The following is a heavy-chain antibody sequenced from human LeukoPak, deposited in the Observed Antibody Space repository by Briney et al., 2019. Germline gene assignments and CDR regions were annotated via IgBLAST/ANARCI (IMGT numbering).Heavy chain of an antibody. CDR2: IWYDGSNK. Sequence: PGRSLRLSCAASGFTFSSYGMHWVPQAPGKGLEWVAVIWYDGSNKYYADSVKGRFTISRDNSKNTLYLQMNSLRAEDTAVYYCAKDRVVYYYDSSGIDYWGQGTLVTVSS. J-gene: IGHJ4*02. V-gene: IGHV3-33*06. CDR3: AKDRVVYYYDSSGIDY. CDR1: GFTFSSYG. D-gene: IGHD3-22*01.